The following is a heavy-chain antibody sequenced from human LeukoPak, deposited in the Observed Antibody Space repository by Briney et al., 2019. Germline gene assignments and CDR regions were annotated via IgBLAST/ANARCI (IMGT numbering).Heavy chain of an antibody. V-gene: IGHV4-59*01. CDR1: GGSISSYY. CDR3: ARAPTSYYDFWSGYIPTSYYFDY. J-gene: IGHJ4*02. D-gene: IGHD3-3*01. CDR2: IYYSGST. Sequence: SETLSLTCTVSGGSISSYYWSWIRQPPGKGLEWIGYIYYSGSTNYNPSLKSRVTISVDTSKNQFSLKLSSVTAADTAVYYCARAPTSYYDFWSGYIPTSYYFDYWGQGTLVTVSS.